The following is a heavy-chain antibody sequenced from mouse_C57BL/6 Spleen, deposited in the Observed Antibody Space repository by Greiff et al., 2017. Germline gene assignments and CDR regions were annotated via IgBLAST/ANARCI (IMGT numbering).Heavy chain of an antibody. CDR1: GYTFTDYE. CDR2: IDPETGGT. D-gene: IGHD1-1*01. J-gene: IGHJ3*01. CDR3: TIGYGSSYVAWFAY. Sequence: VQLQQSGAELVRPGASVTLSCKASGYTFTDYEMHWVKQTPVHGLEWIGAIDPETGGTAYNQKFKGKAILTADKSSITAYMELRSLTSEDSAVYYCTIGYGSSYVAWFAYWGQGTLVTVSA. V-gene: IGHV1-15*01.